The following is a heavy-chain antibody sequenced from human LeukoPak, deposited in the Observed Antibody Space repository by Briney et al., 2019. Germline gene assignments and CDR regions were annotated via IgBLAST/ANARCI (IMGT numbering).Heavy chain of an antibody. Sequence: GGSLRLSCAASGFTFSSYAMHWVRQAPGKGLEWVAVISYDGSNKYYADSVKGRFTISRDNSKNTLYLQMNSPRAEDTAVYYCARGSYDSSGYWPPAHWGQGTLVTVSS. V-gene: IGHV3-30*04. CDR1: GFTFSSYA. CDR2: ISYDGSNK. CDR3: ARGSYDSSGYWPPAH. D-gene: IGHD3-22*01. J-gene: IGHJ4*02.